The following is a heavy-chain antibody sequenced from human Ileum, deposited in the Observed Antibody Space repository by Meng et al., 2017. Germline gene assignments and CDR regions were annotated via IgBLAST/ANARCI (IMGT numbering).Heavy chain of an antibody. CDR2: IKRKGENYAT. V-gene: IGHV3-73*01. Sequence: GESLKISCAASGFTFSDSTMHWVRQASGKGLEWVGRIKRKGENYATAYAASVKGRVTISRDDSKNTAYLQMNSLKTEDTAVYYCTKYRGSWNGFDIWGQGTIVTVSS. CDR1: GFTFSDST. J-gene: IGHJ3*02. D-gene: IGHD6-13*01. CDR3: TKYRGSWNGFDI.